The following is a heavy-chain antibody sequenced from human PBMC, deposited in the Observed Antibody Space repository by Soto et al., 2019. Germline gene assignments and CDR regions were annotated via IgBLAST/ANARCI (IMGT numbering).Heavy chain of an antibody. Sequence: SETLSLTCAVSGGSVSSGVFSWNWIRQPPGQGLEWIGYISDGGSPHYTPSLRSRVSISVDRSTNVISLNLTSMTPADTAVYFCARGHYYYAMDVWGQGTTVTVSS. CDR3: ARGHYYYAMDV. CDR1: GGSVSSGVFS. V-gene: IGHV4-30-2*01. CDR2: ISDGGSP. J-gene: IGHJ6*02.